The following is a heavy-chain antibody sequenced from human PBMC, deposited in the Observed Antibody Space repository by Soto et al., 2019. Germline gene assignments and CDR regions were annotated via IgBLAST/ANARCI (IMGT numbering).Heavy chain of an antibody. J-gene: IGHJ3*02. Sequence: VQLVQSGAEVKKPGSSVKVSCKASGGTFSSYAISWVRQAPGQGLEWMGGIIPIFGTANYAQKFQGRVTITADESTSTAYMELSSLRSEDTAVYYCAKPRQKYYYDSSGYYDAFDIWGQGTMVTVSS. CDR2: IIPIFGTA. V-gene: IGHV1-69*01. D-gene: IGHD3-22*01. CDR3: AKPRQKYYYDSSGYYDAFDI. CDR1: GGTFSSYA.